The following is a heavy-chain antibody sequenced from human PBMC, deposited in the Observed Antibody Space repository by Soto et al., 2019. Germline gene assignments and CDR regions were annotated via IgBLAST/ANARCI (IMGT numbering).Heavy chain of an antibody. Sequence: ASVKVSCKASGYTFTSYYMHWVRQAPGQGLEWMGIINPSGGSTSYAQKFQGRVTMTRDTFMSTVYMELSSLRSEDTAVYYCARVSSSSSSRFNGMDVWGQGTTVTVSS. CDR3: ARVSSSSSSRFNGMDV. CDR1: GYTFTSYY. J-gene: IGHJ6*02. V-gene: IGHV1-46*01. CDR2: INPSGGST. D-gene: IGHD6-6*01.